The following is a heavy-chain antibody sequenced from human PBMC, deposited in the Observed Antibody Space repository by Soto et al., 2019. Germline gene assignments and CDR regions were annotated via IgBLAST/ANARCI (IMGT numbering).Heavy chain of an antibody. CDR2: INTYNENT. V-gene: IGHV1-18*01. D-gene: IGHD2-2*01. CDR1: GYTFTSYG. J-gene: IGHJ6*02. Sequence: QVQLVQSGAEVKKPGASVKVSCKASGYTFTSYGFCWVRQAPGQGLEWMGWINTYNENTNYAQKFKGRVTMTTDTSTSTTCLELRSMRSDDTAVYYCARADCISMSCTVVVFYGMDVWGQGTTVTVSS. CDR3: ARADCISMSCTVVVFYGMDV.